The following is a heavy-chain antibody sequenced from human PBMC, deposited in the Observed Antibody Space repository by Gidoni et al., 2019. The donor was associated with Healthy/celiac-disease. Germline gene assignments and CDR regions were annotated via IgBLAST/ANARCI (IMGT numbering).Heavy chain of an antibody. CDR2: ISGSGGST. J-gene: IGHJ4*02. V-gene: IGHV3-23*01. D-gene: IGHD6-13*01. CDR3: AKDFNPTNGYSSKTFDY. CDR1: GFPFSSYA. Sequence: EVQLLESGGGLVQPGGSLRLSCAASGFPFSSYAMSWVRQAPGKGLEWVSAISGSGGSTYYADSVKGRFTISRDNSKNTLYLQMNSLRAEDTAVYYCAKDFNPTNGYSSKTFDYWGQGTLVTVSS.